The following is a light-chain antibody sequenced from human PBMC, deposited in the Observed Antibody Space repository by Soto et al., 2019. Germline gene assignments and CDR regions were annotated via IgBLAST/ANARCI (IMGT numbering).Light chain of an antibody. Sequence: QSALTQPASMSGSPGQSITISCTGTSSDVGGYNYVSWYQQHPGKAPKLMIYDVSNRPSGVSNRFSGSKSGNTASLTISGLQAEDEADYYCSSYTSSSTILYVFGTGTKLTVL. J-gene: IGLJ1*01. CDR3: SSYTSSSTILYV. CDR1: SSDVGGYNY. V-gene: IGLV2-14*01. CDR2: DVS.